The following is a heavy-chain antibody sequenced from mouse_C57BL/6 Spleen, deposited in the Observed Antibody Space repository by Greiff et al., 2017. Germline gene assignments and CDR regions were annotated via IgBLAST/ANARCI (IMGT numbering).Heavy chain of an antibody. J-gene: IGHJ4*01. CDR1: GYTFTSYG. Sequence: VQLQQSGAELVRPGSSVKMSCKTSGYTFTSYGINWVKQRPGQGLEWIGYIYIGNGYTEYNEKFKGKATLTSDTASSTAYMQLSSLTSEDSAIYCGARRDYYDSPSPLYYAMDDWGQGTSVTVAS. CDR2: IYIGNGYT. D-gene: IGHD1-1*01. CDR3: ARRDYYDSPSPLYYAMDD. V-gene: IGHV1-58*01.